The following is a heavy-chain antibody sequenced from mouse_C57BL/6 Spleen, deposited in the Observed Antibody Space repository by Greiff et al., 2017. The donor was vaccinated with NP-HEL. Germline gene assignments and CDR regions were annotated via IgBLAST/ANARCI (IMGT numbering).Heavy chain of an antibody. J-gene: IGHJ4*01. Sequence: VQLQQPGAELVKPGASVKMSCKASGYTFTSYWMHWVKQRPGQGLEWIGAIYPGNSDTSYNQKFKGKAKLTAVTSASTAYMELSSLTNEDSAVYYCTRSLITTVVAKDYYAMDYWGQGTSVTVSS. CDR3: TRSLITTVVAKDYYAMDY. V-gene: IGHV1-5*01. CDR2: IYPGNSDT. CDR1: GYTFTSYW. D-gene: IGHD1-1*01.